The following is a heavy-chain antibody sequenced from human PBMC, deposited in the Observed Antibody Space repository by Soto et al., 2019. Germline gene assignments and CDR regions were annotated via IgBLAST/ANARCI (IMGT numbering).Heavy chain of an antibody. CDR2: IYTSGST. J-gene: IGHJ5*02. CDR1: GGSISSYY. D-gene: IGHD2-2*01. CDR3: AREPGVPAARLSSWFDH. V-gene: IGHV4-4*07. Sequence: SETLSLTCTVSGGSISSYYWSWIRQPAGKGLEWIGRIYTSGSTNYNPSLKSRVTMSVDASKNQFSLKLSSVTAADTAVYYCAREPGVPAARLSSWFDHWGQGTLVTVSS.